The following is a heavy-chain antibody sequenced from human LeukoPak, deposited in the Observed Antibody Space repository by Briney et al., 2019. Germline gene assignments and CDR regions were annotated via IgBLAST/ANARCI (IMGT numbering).Heavy chain of an antibody. V-gene: IGHV4-39*07. CDR1: GGSISSSSYY. CDR2: IYYSGST. CDR3: ARGMIVVTAIRGYAFDI. D-gene: IGHD2-21*02. Sequence: SETLSLTCTVSGGSISSSSYYWGWIRQPPGKGLEWIGSIYYSGSTYYNPSLKSRVTISVDTSKNQFSLKLSSVTAADTAVYYCARGMIVVTAIRGYAFDIWGQGTMVTVSS. J-gene: IGHJ3*02.